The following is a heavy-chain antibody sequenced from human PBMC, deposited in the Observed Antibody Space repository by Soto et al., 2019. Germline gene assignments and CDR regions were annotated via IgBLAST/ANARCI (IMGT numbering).Heavy chain of an antibody. CDR3: ARVTSLYYYYYYMDV. D-gene: IGHD4-4*01. J-gene: IGHJ6*03. Sequence: ASVKVSCKASGYTFTSYDINWVRQATGQGLEWMGWMNPNSGNTGYAQKFQGRVTMTRNTSISTAYMELSSLRSEDTAVYYFARVTSLYYYYYYMDVWGKGTTVTVSS. CDR2: MNPNSGNT. CDR1: GYTFTSYD. V-gene: IGHV1-8*01.